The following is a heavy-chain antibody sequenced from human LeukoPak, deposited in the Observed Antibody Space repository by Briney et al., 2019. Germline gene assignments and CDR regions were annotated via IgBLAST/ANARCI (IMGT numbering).Heavy chain of an antibody. CDR2: IYYSGST. CDR1: GGSISSGDCY. V-gene: IGHV4-30-4*01. J-gene: IGHJ5*02. Sequence: SQTLSLACTVSGGSISSGDCYWSWPRQPPGKGLEWIGYIYYSGSTYYNPSLKSRVTISVDTSKNQFSMKLSSVTAADTAVYYCVRADYYDSRCWFDPWGQGTLVTVSS. D-gene: IGHD3-22*01. CDR3: VRADYYDSRCWFDP.